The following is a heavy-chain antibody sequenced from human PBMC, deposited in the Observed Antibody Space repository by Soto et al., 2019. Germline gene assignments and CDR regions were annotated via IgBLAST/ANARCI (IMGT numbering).Heavy chain of an antibody. CDR2: IYSGGST. CDR1: GFTVISNY. J-gene: IGHJ4*02. V-gene: IGHV3-66*01. CDR3: ARDLVGPYWIPKEAVPFDY. Sequence: GGSLRLSWAASGFTVISNYMSWVRQATGKGLEWVSVIYSGGSTYYADSVKGRFTISRDNSKNTLYLQMNSLRAEDTAVYYCARDLVGPYWIPKEAVPFDYWGQGTLVTVSS. D-gene: IGHD2-21*01.